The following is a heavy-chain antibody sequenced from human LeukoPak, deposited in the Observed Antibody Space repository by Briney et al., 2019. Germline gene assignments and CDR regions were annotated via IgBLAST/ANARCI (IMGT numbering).Heavy chain of an antibody. CDR2: INPSGGST. Sequence: ASVKVSCKASGYTFTSYYMHWVRQAPGQGLEWMGIINPSGGSTSYAQKFQGRVTMTRDTSTSTVYMELSSLRSEDTAVYYCARAQKRIAAAGTSDPPGSPWGQGTLVTVSS. V-gene: IGHV1-46*01. CDR1: GYTFTSYY. CDR3: ARAQKRIAAAGTSDPPGSP. J-gene: IGHJ5*02. D-gene: IGHD6-13*01.